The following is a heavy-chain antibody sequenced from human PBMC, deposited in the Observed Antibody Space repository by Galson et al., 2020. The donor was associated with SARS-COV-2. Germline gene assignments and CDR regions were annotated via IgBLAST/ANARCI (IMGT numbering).Heavy chain of an antibody. CDR1: GFTFSDYY. CDR2: ITSSSNYK. V-gene: IGHV3-11*05. J-gene: IGHJ3*02. Sequence: GGSLRLSCVASGFTFSDYYMSWIRQAPGKGLEWVSYITSSSNYKHYADSAKGRFTISRDNAKNAVYMELNSLRADDTGVYYSARAIDGSGSKEALDIWGQGTMVTVSS. D-gene: IGHD3-3*01. CDR3: ARAIDGSGSKEALDI.